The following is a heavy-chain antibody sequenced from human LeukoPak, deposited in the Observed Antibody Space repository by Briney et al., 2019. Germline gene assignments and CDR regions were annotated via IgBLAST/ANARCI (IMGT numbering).Heavy chain of an antibody. CDR1: GGTFSSFT. CDR3: ARGHDVGDYVPYNE. CDR2: IIPIFGST. V-gene: IGHV1-69*13. J-gene: IGHJ4*02. Sequence: SVKISCKVSGGTFSSFTITWVRQATGQGLEWMGGIIPIFGSTNYAQKFQGRVTNTADDSTSTAYMELTGLTFDDTAVYYCARGHDVGDYVPYNERGQGTLVIVSS. D-gene: IGHD4-17*01.